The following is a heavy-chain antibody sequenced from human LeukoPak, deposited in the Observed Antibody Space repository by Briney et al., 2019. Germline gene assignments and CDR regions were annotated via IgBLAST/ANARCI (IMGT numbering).Heavy chain of an antibody. CDR1: GGSISSYY. CDR2: IYYSGST. Sequence: PSETLSLTCTVSGGSISSYYWSWIRQPPGKGLGGMGYIYYSGSTNYNPSLKSRVTISVDTSKNQFSLKLSSVTAADTAVYYCARHRPMYSSTRLGLDYWGQGTLVTVSS. CDR3: ARHRPMYSSTRLGLDY. J-gene: IGHJ4*02. D-gene: IGHD2-2*01. V-gene: IGHV4-59*08.